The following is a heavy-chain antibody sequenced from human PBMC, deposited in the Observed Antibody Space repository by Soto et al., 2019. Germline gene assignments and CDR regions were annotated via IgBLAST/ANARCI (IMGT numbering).Heavy chain of an antibody. Sequence: QITLKESGPPLVKPTQTLTLTCTFSGFSLTTSGVGVGWIRQPPGKALEWLALIYWDDDKRYRPSLKSRLTITKDTTKNQVVLTMTDMDPADTATYCCAHRTTTVTWWFDPWGQGTLATVSS. CDR1: GFSLTTSGVG. D-gene: IGHD4-17*01. J-gene: IGHJ5*02. CDR3: AHRTTTVTWWFDP. CDR2: IYWDDDK. V-gene: IGHV2-5*02.